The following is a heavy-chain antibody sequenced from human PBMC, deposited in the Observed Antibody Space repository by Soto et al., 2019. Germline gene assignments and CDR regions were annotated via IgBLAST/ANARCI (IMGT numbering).Heavy chain of an antibody. CDR1: GFPFSSTD. D-gene: IGHD3-10*01. J-gene: IGHJ5*02. V-gene: IGHV3-23*01. CDR3: AKNSGWFNT. Sequence: EFQVLQSGGGLVQPGGSLTLSCAASGFPFSSTDMTWVRQAPGKGLEWVSTIDGSGGTTYYADSVKGRFTISRDNSINPVVLQINSLRADDQALYFCAKNSGWFNTWGQGALVTVSS. CDR2: IDGSGGTT.